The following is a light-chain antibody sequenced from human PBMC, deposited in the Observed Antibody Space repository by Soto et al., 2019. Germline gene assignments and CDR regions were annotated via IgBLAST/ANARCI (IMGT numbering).Light chain of an antibody. CDR1: QGLIYSDGNTY. CDR2: NVS. CDR3: MQNTHWPRT. Sequence: DVVLTQSPLSLPVTLGQPASISCRSSQGLIYSDGNTYLNWFQQRPGQSPRGLIYNVSNRDSGVTDRFRGSGSGTDFTLTISRVEAEDVGIYYCMQNTHWPRTFRQATKVEIK. V-gene: IGKV2-30*01. J-gene: IGKJ1*01.